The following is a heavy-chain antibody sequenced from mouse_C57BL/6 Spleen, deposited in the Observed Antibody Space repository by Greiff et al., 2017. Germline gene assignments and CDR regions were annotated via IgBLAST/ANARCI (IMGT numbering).Heavy chain of an antibody. CDR3: ARSSTTVVGRWYFDV. CDR2: INPNYGTT. CDR1: GYSFTDYN. J-gene: IGHJ1*03. D-gene: IGHD1-1*01. V-gene: IGHV1-39*01. Sequence: SGYSFTDYNMNWVKQSNGKSLEWIGVINPNYGTTSYNQKFKGKATLTVDQSSSTAYMQLNSLTSEDSAVYYCARSSTTVVGRWYFDVWGTGTTVTVSS.